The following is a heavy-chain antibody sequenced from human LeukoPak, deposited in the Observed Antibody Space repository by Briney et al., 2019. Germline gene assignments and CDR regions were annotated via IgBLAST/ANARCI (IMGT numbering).Heavy chain of an antibody. V-gene: IGHV4-39*01. CDR2: IYYSGST. Sequence: SETLSLTCTVSGGSISSSSYYWGWIRQPPGKGLEWIGSIYYSGSTYYNPSLKSRVTISVDTSKNQFSLKLSSVTAADTAVYYCARQVVATIGDFDYWGQGNLVTVSS. CDR3: ARQVVATIGDFDY. J-gene: IGHJ4*02. D-gene: IGHD5-12*01. CDR1: GGSISSSSYY.